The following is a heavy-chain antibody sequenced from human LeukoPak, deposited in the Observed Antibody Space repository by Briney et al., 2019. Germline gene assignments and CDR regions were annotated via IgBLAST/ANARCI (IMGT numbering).Heavy chain of an antibody. CDR1: GFTVSSNY. CDR3: ARRYSFDY. Sequence: GGSRRLSCAASGFTVSSNYMSWVRQAPGKGREWVSVIYSGGSAYYADSVKGRFTISRDNSKNTLYLQMNSLRAEDTAVYYCARRYSFDYWGQGTLVTVSS. CDR2: IYSGGSA. V-gene: IGHV3-53*01. J-gene: IGHJ4*02.